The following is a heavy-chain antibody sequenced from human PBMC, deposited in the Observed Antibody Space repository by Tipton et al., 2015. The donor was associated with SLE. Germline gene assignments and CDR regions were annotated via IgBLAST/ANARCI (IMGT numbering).Heavy chain of an antibody. CDR3: ARHGYSDYGIDY. V-gene: IGHV4-30-2*01. CDR2: IYHSGST. J-gene: IGHJ4*02. Sequence: TLSLTCAVSGGSISSGGYSWSWIRQPPGKGLEWVGFIYHSGSTYYNPSLKSRVSISVDRSKNHLTLMLTSVTAADTAVYYCARHGYSDYGIDYWGQGTLVTVSS. CDR1: GGSISSGGYS. D-gene: IGHD4-11*01.